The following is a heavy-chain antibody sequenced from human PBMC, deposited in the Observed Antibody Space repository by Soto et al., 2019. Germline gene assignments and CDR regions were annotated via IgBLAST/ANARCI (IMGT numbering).Heavy chain of an antibody. V-gene: IGHV1-69*04. D-gene: IGHD5-12*01. CDR3: AREGRDHIVATIGGRAFDI. CDR2: IIPILGIA. Sequence: SVKVSCKASGGTFSSYTISWVRQAPGQGLEWMGRIIPILGIANYAQKFQGRVTITADKSTSTAYMELSSLRSEDTAVFYCAREGRDHIVATIGGRAFDIWGQGTMVTVSS. J-gene: IGHJ3*02. CDR1: GGTFSSYT.